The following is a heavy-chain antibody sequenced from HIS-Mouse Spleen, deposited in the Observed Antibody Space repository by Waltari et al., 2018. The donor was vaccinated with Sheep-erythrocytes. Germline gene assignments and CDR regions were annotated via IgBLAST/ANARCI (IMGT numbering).Heavy chain of an antibody. V-gene: IGHV2-5*02. CDR1: GFSLSTSGVG. J-gene: IGHJ2*01. Sequence: QITLKESGPTLVKPTQTLTLTCTFPGFSLSTSGVGVGWIRQPPGKALACLALIYWDDAKGYSPALKSRRTITKDTSKNQVVLTLTNMDPVDTATYYCAHRPGYWYFDLWGRGTLVTVSS. CDR2: IYWDDAK. CDR3: AHRPGYWYFDL.